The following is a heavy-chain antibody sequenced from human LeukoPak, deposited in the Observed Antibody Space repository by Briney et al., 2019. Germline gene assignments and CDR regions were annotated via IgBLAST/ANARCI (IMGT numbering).Heavy chain of an antibody. J-gene: IGHJ4*02. V-gene: IGHV1-46*01. CDR2: INPSGGST. CDR1: GYTFTSYY. Sequence: ASVKVSCKAPGYTFTSYYMHWVRQSPGQGLEWMGIINPSGGSTSYAQKFRGRVTITRDTSTNTVYMELSSLRSEDTAVYFCAGATLSDYYLNHWGQGTLVTVSP. CDR3: AGATLSDYYLNH.